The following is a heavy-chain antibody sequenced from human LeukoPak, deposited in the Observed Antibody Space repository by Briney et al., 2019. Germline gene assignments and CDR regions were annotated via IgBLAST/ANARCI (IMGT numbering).Heavy chain of an antibody. CDR1: GGSMSGSSYY. V-gene: IGHV4-39*07. Sequence: PSETLSLTCTVSGGSMSGSSYYWGWIRQPPGKGLEWIGSIYYSGSTYYNPSLKSRVTISVDTSKNQFSLKLSSVTAADTAVYYCARVTGYMIEDYFDYWGQGTLVTVSS. CDR3: ARVTGYMIEDYFDY. D-gene: IGHD3-22*01. CDR2: IYYSGST. J-gene: IGHJ4*02.